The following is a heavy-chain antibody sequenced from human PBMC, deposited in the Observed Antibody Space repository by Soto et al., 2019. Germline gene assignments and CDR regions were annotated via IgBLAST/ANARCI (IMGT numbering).Heavy chain of an antibody. CDR3: VRETDGMDV. CDR2: ISYEGSNK. V-gene: IGHV3-30-3*01. CDR1: GFTFSTYA. J-gene: IGHJ6*02. Sequence: QAQLVGSAGGVVQPGRSLRLSCAASGFTFSTYAMHWVRQAPGKGLEWVSVISYEGSNKYYADSVKGRFSISRDNSKNTLYLHMDSLRVEDTAVYWCVRETDGMDVWGQGTTVTVSS.